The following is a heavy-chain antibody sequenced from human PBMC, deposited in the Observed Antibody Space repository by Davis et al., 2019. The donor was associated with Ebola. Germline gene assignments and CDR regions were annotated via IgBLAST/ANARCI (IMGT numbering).Heavy chain of an antibody. CDR1: GYSFTRNW. CDR3: ARRVRSGDPGMDV. Sequence: GESLKISCKGSGYSFTRNWIAWVRQMPGKGLEWMGSFYPADSSTRYSPSFQGQVTISADKSISTAYLEWSSLEASDTAMYFCARRVRSGDPGMDVWGQGTTVTVSS. D-gene: IGHD6-19*01. V-gene: IGHV5-51*01. CDR2: FYPADSST. J-gene: IGHJ6*02.